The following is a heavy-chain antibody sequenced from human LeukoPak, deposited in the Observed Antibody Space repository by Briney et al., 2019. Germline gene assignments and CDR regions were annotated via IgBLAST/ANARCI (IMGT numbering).Heavy chain of an antibody. CDR3: TRDPHYYHVNPHDF. CDR1: GFTFGDYG. CDR2: IRGKDHGGTT. D-gene: IGHD1-26*01. J-gene: IGHJ4*02. Sequence: GGSLRLSCTASGFTFGDYGLSWFRQAPGKGLEWLGFIRGKDHGGTTEYAASVKGRFTISRVDSNSIAYLQMNSLIIEDTAVDFSTRDPHYYHVNPHDFWGQGTRVTVSS. V-gene: IGHV3-49*03.